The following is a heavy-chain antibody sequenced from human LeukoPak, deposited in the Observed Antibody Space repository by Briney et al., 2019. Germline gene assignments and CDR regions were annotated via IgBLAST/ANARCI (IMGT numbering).Heavy chain of an antibody. V-gene: IGHV3-23*01. CDR3: AKIRERSSVAGRRFDY. D-gene: IGHD6-19*01. CDR2: ISGSGGST. CDR1: GFTFSSYA. J-gene: IGHJ4*02. Sequence: GGSLRLSCAASGFTFSSYAMSWVRQAPGKGLEWVSAISGSGGSTYYADSVKGRFTISRDNSKNTMYLQMNSLRAEDTAVYYCAKIRERSSVAGRRFDYWGQGTLVTVSS.